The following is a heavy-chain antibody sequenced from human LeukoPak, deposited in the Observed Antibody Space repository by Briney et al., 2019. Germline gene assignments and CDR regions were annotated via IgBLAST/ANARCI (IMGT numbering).Heavy chain of an antibody. CDR1: GGTFSSYA. V-gene: IGHV1-69*13. CDR2: IIPIFGTT. J-gene: IGHJ4*02. CDR3: ARNYYDTKKPWD. Sequence: SVKVSCKASGGTFSSYAISWVRQAPGQGLEWMGGIIPIFGTTNYAQKFQGRVTITADESTSTAYMELSRLRSDDTAVYYCARNYYDTKKPWDWGQGTLVTVSS. D-gene: IGHD3-22*01.